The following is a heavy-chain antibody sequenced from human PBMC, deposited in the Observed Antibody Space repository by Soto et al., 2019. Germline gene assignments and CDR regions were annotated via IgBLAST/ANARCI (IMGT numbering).Heavy chain of an antibody. CDR1: GGSISRFF. D-gene: IGHD3-16*01. CDR3: ARSLRDDLFDY. V-gene: IGHV4-59*01. CDR2: IYYTGST. J-gene: IGHJ4*02. Sequence: SETLSLTCTVSGGSISRFFWGWIRQPPGKGLELLGYIYYTGSTNYHPSLKRRVTISVETSKNQFSLKLNSATAADTAVYFCARSLRDDLFDYWGQGALVTVSS.